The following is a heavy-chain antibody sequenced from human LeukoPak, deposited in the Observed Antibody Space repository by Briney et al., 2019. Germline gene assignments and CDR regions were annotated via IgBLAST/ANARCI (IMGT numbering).Heavy chain of an antibody. CDR2: INPNSGGT. CDR1: GYTFTGYY. CDR3: ARALMGVPYFLSWFDP. J-gene: IGHJ5*02. D-gene: IGHD3-16*01. Sequence: ASVKVSCKASGYTFTGYYMHWVRQAPGQGLEWMGWINPNSGGTNYAQKFQGRVTMTRDTSISTAYMELSRLRSDDTAVYYCARALMGVPYFLSWFDPWGQGTLVTVSS. V-gene: IGHV1-2*02.